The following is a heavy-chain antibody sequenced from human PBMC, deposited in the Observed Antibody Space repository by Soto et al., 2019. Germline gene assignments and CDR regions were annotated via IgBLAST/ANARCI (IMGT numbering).Heavy chain of an antibody. CDR3: ARDRVPDY. CDR2: ISYDGSNK. J-gene: IGHJ4*02. D-gene: IGHD1-1*01. CDR1: GFTFSSYA. V-gene: IGHV3-30-3*01. Sequence: QVQLVESGGGVVQPGRSLRLSCAASGFTFSSYAMHWVRQAPGKGLEWVAVISYDGSNKYYADSVKGRFTISIDNSKNTLYLQMNSLRAEDTAVYYCARDRVPDYWGQGTLVTVSS.